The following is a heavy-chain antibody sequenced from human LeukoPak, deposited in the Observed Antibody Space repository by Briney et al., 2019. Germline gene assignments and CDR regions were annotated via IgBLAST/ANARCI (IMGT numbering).Heavy chain of an antibody. V-gene: IGHV4-61*09. CDR3: ASGDYYDSSGYGDIDY. CDR2: IYNSGRT. J-gene: IGHJ4*02. Sequence: PSETLSLTCTVSGGSISSGIYYWSWLRQPAGKGLEWIGHIYNSGRTNYHPSLKSRVTISVDTSKNQSSLKLSSVTAADTAVYYCASGDYYDSSGYGDIDYWGQRTLVTVSS. D-gene: IGHD3-22*01. CDR1: GGSISSGIYY.